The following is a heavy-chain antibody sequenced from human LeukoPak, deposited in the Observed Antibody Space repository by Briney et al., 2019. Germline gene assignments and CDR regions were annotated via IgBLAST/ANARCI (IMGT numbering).Heavy chain of an antibody. D-gene: IGHD5-24*01. CDR3: AREGGDGYPFDY. J-gene: IGHJ4*02. Sequence: GGPLRLSCAASGFTFSSYWMHWVRQAPGKGLVWVSRINSDGSSISYADSVKGRFTISRDNAKNTLSLQMNSLRAEDTVVYYCAREGGDGYPFDYWGQGTLVTVSS. CDR1: GFTFSSYW. CDR2: INSDGSSI. V-gene: IGHV3-74*01.